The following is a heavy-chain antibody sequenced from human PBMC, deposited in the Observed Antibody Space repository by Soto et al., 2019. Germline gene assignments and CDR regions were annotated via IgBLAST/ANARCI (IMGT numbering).Heavy chain of an antibody. CDR2: IHYSGNT. D-gene: IGHD3-22*01. CDR3: ARDVSYDGSGWANWFDP. J-gene: IGHJ5*02. CDR1: GGSVNSGGYY. Sequence: QVQLQESGPGLVKPSQTLSLTCSDSGGSVNSGGYYWSWIRQHPGKGLEWIGYIHYSGNTYYNPSLKSRVTTSLDTSQNQFSLKLSSVTAADTAVYYCARDVSYDGSGWANWFDPWGQGTLVTVSS. V-gene: IGHV4-31*03.